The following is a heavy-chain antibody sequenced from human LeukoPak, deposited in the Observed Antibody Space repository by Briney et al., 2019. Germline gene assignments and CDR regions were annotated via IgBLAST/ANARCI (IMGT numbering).Heavy chain of an antibody. J-gene: IGHJ4*02. CDR3: AKEYTGTFSPFPSYFDN. CDR2: IWYDGSKV. D-gene: IGHD1-26*01. CDR1: GFSFNIYG. Sequence: HAGGSLRLSCAASGFSFNIYGMHWVRQAPGKGLEWMAFIWYDGSKVELAGSLKGRFTISRDNSENTLYLQMNSLRAEDTAIYYCAKEYTGTFSPFPSYFDNWGQGTLVTVSS. V-gene: IGHV3-30*02.